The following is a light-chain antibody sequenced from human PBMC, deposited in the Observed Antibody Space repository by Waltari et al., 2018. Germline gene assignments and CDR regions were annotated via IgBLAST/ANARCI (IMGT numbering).Light chain of an antibody. Sequence: DIQMTQSPSSLSASVGDRVTITCRASPRISIWLNWYQQKPGKAPKLLIYSTSRLQSGIPSRFSGSGSGTDFTLTISSLQPEDFATYYCQQSSSTPPWTFGQGTKVEIK. CDR3: QQSSSTPPWT. CDR1: PRISIW. CDR2: STS. V-gene: IGKV1-39*01. J-gene: IGKJ1*01.